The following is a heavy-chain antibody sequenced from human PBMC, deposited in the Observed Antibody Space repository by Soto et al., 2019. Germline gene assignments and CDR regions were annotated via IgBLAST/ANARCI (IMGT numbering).Heavy chain of an antibody. CDR3: ARHTTVVTPDYYYGMDV. Sequence: GGSLRLSCAASGFTFSSYAMSWVRQAPGKGLEWVSAISGSGGSTYYADSVKGRFTISRDNSKNTLYLQMNSLRAEDTAVYYCARHTTVVTPDYYYGMDVWGQGTTVTSP. V-gene: IGHV3-23*01. J-gene: IGHJ6*02. CDR1: GFTFSSYA. D-gene: IGHD4-17*01. CDR2: ISGSGGST.